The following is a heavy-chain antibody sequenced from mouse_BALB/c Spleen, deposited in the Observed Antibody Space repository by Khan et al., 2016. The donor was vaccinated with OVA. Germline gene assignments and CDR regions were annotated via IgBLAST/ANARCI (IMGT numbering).Heavy chain of an antibody. V-gene: IGHV3-8*02. D-gene: IGHD1-1*01. CDR3: ARDYYGSSYDWYFDV. Sequence: EVQLVESGPSLVKPSQTLSLTCSVTGDSITRGYWNWIRKFPGNKLEYMGYISYSGSTYYNPSLKSRISITRDTSKNQYYLQLNSVTTEDTATYYCARDYYGSSYDWYFDVWGAGTTVTVSS. J-gene: IGHJ1*01. CDR2: ISYSGST. CDR1: GDSITRGY.